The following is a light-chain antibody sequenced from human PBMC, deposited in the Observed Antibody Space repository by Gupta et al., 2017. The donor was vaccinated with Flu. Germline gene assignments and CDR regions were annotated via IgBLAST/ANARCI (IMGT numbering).Light chain of an antibody. Sequence: GQTARITCVGNNIGSKSLHWFQQRPGQAPVLFVYADSGRPSGIPERFSGSNSETTATLTITRVEAGDEADYYCQVWDSSSNHVVFGGGIKLTVL. CDR2: ADS. CDR1: NIGSKS. CDR3: QVWDSSSNHVV. J-gene: IGLJ2*01. V-gene: IGLV3-21*02.